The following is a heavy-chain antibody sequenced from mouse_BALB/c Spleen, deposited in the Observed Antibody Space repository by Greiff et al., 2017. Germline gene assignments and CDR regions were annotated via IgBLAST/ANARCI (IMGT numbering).Heavy chain of an antibody. CDR3: ARELL. J-gene: IGHJ1*01. V-gene: IGHV3-2*02. CDR1: GYSITSDYA. Sequence: DVHLVESGPGLVKPSQSLSLTCTVTGYSITSDYAWNWIRQFPGNKLEWMGYISYSGSTSYNPSLKSRISITRDTSKNQFFLQLNSVTTEDTATYYCARELLWGAGTTVTVSS. CDR2: ISYSGST. D-gene: IGHD1-1*01.